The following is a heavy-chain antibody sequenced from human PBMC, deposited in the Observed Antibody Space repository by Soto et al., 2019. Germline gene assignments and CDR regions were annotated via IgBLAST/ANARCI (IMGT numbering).Heavy chain of an antibody. J-gene: IGHJ4*02. D-gene: IGHD4-17*01. CDR3: AREKVTTSFDY. Sequence: QVPLVESGGGVVQPGRSLRLSCAASGFTFSSYAMHWVRQAPGKGLEWVAVISYDGSNKYYADSVKGRFTISRDNSKNTLYLQMNSLRAEDTAVYYCAREKVTTSFDYWGQGTLVTVSS. V-gene: IGHV3-30-3*01. CDR1: GFTFSSYA. CDR2: ISYDGSNK.